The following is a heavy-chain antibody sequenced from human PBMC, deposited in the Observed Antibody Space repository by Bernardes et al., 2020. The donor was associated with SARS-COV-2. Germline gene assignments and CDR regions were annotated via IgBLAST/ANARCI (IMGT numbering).Heavy chain of an antibody. D-gene: IGHD2-15*01. J-gene: IGHJ6*02. CDR3: ASTTPYCSGGSCYYYYGMDV. CDR2: ISSSGGTI. Sequence: GGSLRLSCAASGFTFSSYEMNWVRQAPGKGLEWVSYISSSGGTIYYADSVKGRFTISRDNAKNSLYLQMNSLRAEDTAVYYCASTTPYCSGGSCYYYYGMDVWGQGTTVTVSS. V-gene: IGHV3-48*03. CDR1: GFTFSSYE.